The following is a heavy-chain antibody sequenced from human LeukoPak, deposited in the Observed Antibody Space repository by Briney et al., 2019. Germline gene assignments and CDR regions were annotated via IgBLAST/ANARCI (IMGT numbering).Heavy chain of an antibody. CDR2: ISGSGGST. J-gene: IGHJ4*02. Sequence: PGGSLRLSCAASGFTFSGYAMSWVRQAPGKGLEWVSTISGSGGSTYYADSVKGRFTISRDNSKNTLYLQMNSLRAEDTAVYYCAKHRFESGGYHSTDWGQGTLVTVSS. D-gene: IGHD3-22*01. CDR1: GFTFSGYA. V-gene: IGHV3-23*01. CDR3: AKHRFESGGYHSTD.